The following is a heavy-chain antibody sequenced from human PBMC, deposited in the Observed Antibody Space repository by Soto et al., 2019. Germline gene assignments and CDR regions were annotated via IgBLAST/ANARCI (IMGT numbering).Heavy chain of an antibody. CDR1: GLSLSTTGVG. V-gene: IGHV2-5*02. Sequence: QITLKESGPTLVKPTQTLTLTCTFSGLSLSTTGVGVGWIRQPPRKALEWLALIYWDDDKRYSPSLKSRLTSTKDTSKNPVVLTMTNMDPVDTATYYCVQSRCGGDCLQSYSSHSYYGLDVWGQGTTVTVSS. J-gene: IGHJ6*02. CDR2: IYWDDDK. CDR3: VQSRCGGDCLQSYSSHSYYGLDV. D-gene: IGHD2-21*02.